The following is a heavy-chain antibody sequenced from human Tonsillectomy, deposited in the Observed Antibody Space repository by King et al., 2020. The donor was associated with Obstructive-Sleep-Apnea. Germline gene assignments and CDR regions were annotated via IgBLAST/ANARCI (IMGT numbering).Heavy chain of an antibody. D-gene: IGHD3-9*01. CDR1: GYTFTSYG. CDR2: ISAYNGNT. Sequence: QLVQSGAEVKKPGASVKVSCKASGYTFTSYGISWVRQAPGQGLEWMGWISAYNGNTNYAQKLQGRVTMTTDTSTSTAYMELRSLRSDDTAVYYCARVATYYDILTGYSPAYYFDYWGQGTLVTASS. V-gene: IGHV1-18*01. J-gene: IGHJ4*02. CDR3: ARVATYYDILTGYSPAYYFDY.